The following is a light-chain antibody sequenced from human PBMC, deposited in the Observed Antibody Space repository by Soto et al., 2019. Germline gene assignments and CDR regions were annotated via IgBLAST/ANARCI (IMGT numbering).Light chain of an antibody. CDR1: SSNIGSNS. CDR2: NNN. CDR3: AAWDDSLNGPV. Sequence: QSVLTQPPSASATPGQRLTISCSGSSSNIGSNSVNWYQQLPGTAPKLLIYNNNVRPSGVPDRFSGSKSGTSASLAISGLQSEDEADYYCAAWDDSLNGPVFGGGTKLTVL. J-gene: IGLJ2*01. V-gene: IGLV1-44*01.